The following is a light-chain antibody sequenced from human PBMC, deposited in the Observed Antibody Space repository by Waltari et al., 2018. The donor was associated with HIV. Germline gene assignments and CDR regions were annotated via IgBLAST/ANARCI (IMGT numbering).Light chain of an antibody. CDR1: SSHLGAGYD. CDR2: ANI. V-gene: IGLV1-40*01. J-gene: IGLJ2*01. Sequence: QSVLTQPPSVSGAPGQRVTISCTGSSSHLGAGYDVHWYQQLPGTAPKLLIYANINRPSGVPDRFSGSKSGSSASLAITGLQAEDEAHYYCQSFDSSLTTSGVIFGGGTKLTVL. CDR3: QSFDSSLTTSGVI.